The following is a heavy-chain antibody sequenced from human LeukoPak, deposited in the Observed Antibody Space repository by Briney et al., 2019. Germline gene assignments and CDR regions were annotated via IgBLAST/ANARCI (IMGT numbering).Heavy chain of an antibody. D-gene: IGHD5-18*01. Sequence: GESLKISCKGSGYSFTTYWIGWVRQMPGKGLEWMGIIYPSDSDTRYSPSFQGQVTISADKSISTAYLQWSSLKASDTAMYYCARTYSHDTFDIWGQGTMVTVSS. CDR1: GYSFTTYW. J-gene: IGHJ3*02. V-gene: IGHV5-51*01. CDR3: ARTYSHDTFDI. CDR2: IYPSDSDT.